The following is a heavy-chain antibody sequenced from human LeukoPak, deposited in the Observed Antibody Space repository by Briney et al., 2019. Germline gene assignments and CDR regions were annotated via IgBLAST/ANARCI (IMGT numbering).Heavy chain of an antibody. CDR1: GFTFSSYD. Sequence: GGSLRLSCAASGFTFSSYDVHWVRQATGRGLEWVSAMGTAGDTYYAGSVKGRFTISREDAKNSFYLQMNSLRAVDTAVYYCAALGGSIYWGQGTVVTVSS. V-gene: IGHV3-13*01. CDR3: AALGGSIY. CDR2: MGTAGDT. J-gene: IGHJ4*02. D-gene: IGHD1-26*01.